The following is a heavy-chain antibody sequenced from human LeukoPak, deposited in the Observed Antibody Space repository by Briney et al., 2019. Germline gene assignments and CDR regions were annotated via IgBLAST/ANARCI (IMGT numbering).Heavy chain of an antibody. J-gene: IGHJ6*02. CDR1: GHTFTGYY. CDR3: AGITMVRGVTDYYYYYGMDV. D-gene: IGHD3-10*01. CDR2: INPNSGGT. V-gene: IGHV1-2*02. Sequence: GASVKVSCKASGHTFTGYYMHWVRQAPGQGLEWMGWINPNSGGTNYAQKFQGRVTMTRDTSISTAYMELSRLRSDDTAVYYCAGITMVRGVTDYYYYYGMDVWGQGTTVTVSS.